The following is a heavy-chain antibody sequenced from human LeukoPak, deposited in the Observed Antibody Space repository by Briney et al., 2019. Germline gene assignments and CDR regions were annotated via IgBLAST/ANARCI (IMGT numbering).Heavy chain of an antibody. CDR2: IYYSGRT. CDR3: ARRNDFDI. V-gene: IGHV4-59*08. Sequence: SETLSLTCTVSGGSISGFHWNWVRQPPGKGLEGIGCIYYSGRTDSNPSLKSRVTISVDTSKNQFNLRLTSVTAGDTAMYYCARRNDFDIWGPGTMVTVSS. J-gene: IGHJ3*02. CDR1: GGSISGFH.